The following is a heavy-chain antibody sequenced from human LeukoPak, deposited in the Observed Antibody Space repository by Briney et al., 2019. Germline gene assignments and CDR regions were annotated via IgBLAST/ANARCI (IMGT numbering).Heavy chain of an antibody. J-gene: IGHJ6*03. CDR1: GFTFSSYA. V-gene: IGHV3-23*01. CDR3: AKEGSSVSAYYYYYMDV. CDR2: ISGSGGST. Sequence: GGSLRLSCAASGFTFSSYAISWVRQAPGKGLEWVSAISGSGGSTYYADSVKGRFTISRDNSKNTLYLQMNSLRAEDTAVYYCAKEGSSVSAYYYYYMDVWGKGTTVTVSS.